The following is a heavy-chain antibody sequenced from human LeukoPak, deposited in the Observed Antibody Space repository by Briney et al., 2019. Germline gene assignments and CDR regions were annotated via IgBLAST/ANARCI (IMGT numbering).Heavy chain of an antibody. CDR3: ARVVATIFAWFDP. Sequence: ASVKVSCKASGGTFSSYAISWVRQAPGQGLEWMGWINPNSGGTNYAQKFQGRVTMTRDTSISTAYMELSRLRSDDTAVYYCARVVATIFAWFDPWGQGTLVTVSS. CDR1: GGTFSSYA. J-gene: IGHJ5*02. D-gene: IGHD5-12*01. CDR2: INPNSGGT. V-gene: IGHV1-2*02.